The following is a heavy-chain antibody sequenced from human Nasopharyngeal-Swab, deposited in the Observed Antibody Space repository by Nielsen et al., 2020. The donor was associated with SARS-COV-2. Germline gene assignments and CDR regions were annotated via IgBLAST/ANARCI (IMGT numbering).Heavy chain of an antibody. J-gene: IGHJ6*02. D-gene: IGHD2-2*02. CDR3: ARGGYCSSTSCDTYYYYGMDV. Sequence: ETLSLTCAASGFTFSSYSMNWVRQAPGKGLEWVSSISSSSSYIYYADSVKGRFTNSRDNAKNSLYLQMNSLRGEDTAVYYCARGGYCSSTSCDTYYYYGMDVWGQGTTVTVSS. CDR1: GFTFSSYS. V-gene: IGHV3-21*01. CDR2: ISSSSSYI.